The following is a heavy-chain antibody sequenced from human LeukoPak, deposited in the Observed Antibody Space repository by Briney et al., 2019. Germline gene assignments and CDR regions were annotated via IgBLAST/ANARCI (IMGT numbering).Heavy chain of an antibody. V-gene: IGHV3-11*04. D-gene: IGHD3-3*01. CDR1: GFTFSDYY. J-gene: IGHJ6*03. CDR3: ARVRSITIFGVVIDYYYYMDV. Sequence: GGSLRLSCAASGFTFSDYYMSWIRQAPGKGLEWVSYISSSGSTIYYADSVKGRFTISRDNAKNSLYLQMNSLRAEDTAVYYCARVRSITIFGVVIDYYYYMDVWGKGTTVTVSS. CDR2: ISSSGSTI.